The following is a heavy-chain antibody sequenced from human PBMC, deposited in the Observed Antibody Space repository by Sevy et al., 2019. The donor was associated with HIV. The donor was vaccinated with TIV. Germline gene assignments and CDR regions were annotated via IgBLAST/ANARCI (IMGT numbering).Heavy chain of an antibody. CDR1: GFTFSSYS. J-gene: IGHJ3*02. CDR2: ISSSSSYI. CDR3: ARGFSGYDSADHAFVI. D-gene: IGHD5-12*01. Sequence: GGSLRLSCAASGFTFSSYSMNWVRQAPGKGLEWVSSISSSSSYIYYADSVKGRFTISRDNAKNSLSLQMNSLRAEDTAVYYCARGFSGYDSADHAFVIWGQGTMVTVSS. V-gene: IGHV3-21*01.